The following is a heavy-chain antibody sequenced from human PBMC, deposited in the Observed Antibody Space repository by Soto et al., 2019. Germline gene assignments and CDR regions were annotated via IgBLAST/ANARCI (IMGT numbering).Heavy chain of an antibody. Sequence: EVHLVESGGGLVKPGGSLRLSCAVSGFTFSSCTMNWVRQAPGKGLEWVSSISPSTSHIYYTDSVKGRFTISRDNAKNSLFRQMNSLRAEDTAVYYCSGCSGGACHRNYGMDVWGQGTTVTVSS. D-gene: IGHD2-15*01. CDR3: SGCSGGACHRNYGMDV. CDR1: GFTFSSCT. CDR2: ISPSTSHI. V-gene: IGHV3-21*01. J-gene: IGHJ6*02.